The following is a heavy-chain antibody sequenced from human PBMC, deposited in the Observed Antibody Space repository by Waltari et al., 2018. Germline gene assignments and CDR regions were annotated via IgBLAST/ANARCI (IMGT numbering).Heavy chain of an antibody. J-gene: IGHJ6*02. Sequence: QVQLVQSGAEVKKPGASVKVSCKASGYTFTSYAMHWVRQAPGQRLEWMGWINAGNGNTKYSQKFQGRVTITADESTSTAYMELSSLRSEDTAVYYCARSSGSYYYYGMDVWGQGTTVTVSS. CDR3: ARSSGSYYYYGMDV. V-gene: IGHV1-3*01. D-gene: IGHD2-15*01. CDR1: GYTFTSYA. CDR2: INAGNGNT.